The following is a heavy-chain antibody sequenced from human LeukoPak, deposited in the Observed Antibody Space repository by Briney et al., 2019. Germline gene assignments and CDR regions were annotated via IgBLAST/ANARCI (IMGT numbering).Heavy chain of an antibody. D-gene: IGHD3-10*01. Sequence: GGSLRLSCAASGFTFSNAWMSWVRQAPGKGLEWVSYISSSGSTIYYADSVKGRFTISRDNAKNSLYLQMNSLRAEDTAVYYCARGPHWLLWFGESHMDVWGKGTTVTISS. CDR1: GFTFSNAW. J-gene: IGHJ6*03. V-gene: IGHV3-11*01. CDR3: ARGPHWLLWFGESHMDV. CDR2: ISSSGSTI.